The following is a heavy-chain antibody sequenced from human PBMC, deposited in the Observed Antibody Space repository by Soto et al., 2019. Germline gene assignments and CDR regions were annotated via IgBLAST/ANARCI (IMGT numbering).Heavy chain of an antibody. CDR2: IDSSGEK. CDR1: GLSITDSEMG. D-gene: IGHD6-19*01. V-gene: IGHV2-26*01. J-gene: IGHJ5*02. CDR3: ARRHLAVAVSPWFDP. Sequence: QVTLKESGPVLVKPTETLTLRCTVSGLSITDSEMGVSWIRQPPGQPLEWLAPIDSSGEKSYRTFLKSRLAISNDTSKSQIVLTMTNMDPADTATYYCARRHLAVAVSPWFDPWGQGIPVTVSS.